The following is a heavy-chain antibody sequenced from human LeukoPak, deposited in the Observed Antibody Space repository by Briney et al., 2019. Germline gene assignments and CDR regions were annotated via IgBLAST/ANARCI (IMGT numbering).Heavy chain of an antibody. V-gene: IGHV1-69*13. CDR3: ARHSSSWYPTLPRVYYYYYYMDV. CDR1: GGTFSSYA. J-gene: IGHJ6*03. Sequence: GASVKVSCKASGGTFSSYAISWVRQAPGQGLEWMGGIIPIFGTANYAQKCQGRVTITADESTSTAYMERSSLRSEDTAVYYCARHSSSWYPTLPRVYYYYYYMDVWGRGTTVTISS. CDR2: IIPIFGTA. D-gene: IGHD6-13*01.